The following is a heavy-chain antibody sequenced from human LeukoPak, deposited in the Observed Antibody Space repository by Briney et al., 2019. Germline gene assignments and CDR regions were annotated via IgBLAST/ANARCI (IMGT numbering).Heavy chain of an antibody. J-gene: IGHJ4*02. CDR3: ARHLTVVVAVFDY. D-gene: IGHD2-15*01. CDR1: GGSISSSSYY. Sequence: SETLSLTYTVSGGSISSSSYYWGWIRQPPGKGREWIGSIYYSGSTYYNPSLKSRVTISVDTSKNQFSLKLSSVTAADTAVYYCARHLTVVVAVFDYWGQGTLVTVSS. CDR2: IYYSGST. V-gene: IGHV4-39*01.